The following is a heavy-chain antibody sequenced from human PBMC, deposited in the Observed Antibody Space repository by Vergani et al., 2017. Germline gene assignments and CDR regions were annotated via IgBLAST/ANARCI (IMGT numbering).Heavy chain of an antibody. Sequence: QVQLQESGPGLVKPSETLSLTCAVSGYSISSGYYWGWIRQPPGKGLEWIGSIYHSGSTYYNPSLKSRVTISVDTSKNQISLKLSSVTAADTAVYYCARKNDILTGYYITTNWFDPWGQGTLVTVSS. D-gene: IGHD3-9*01. CDR2: IYHSGST. J-gene: IGHJ5*02. CDR3: ARKNDILTGYYITTNWFDP. CDR1: GYSISSGYY. V-gene: IGHV4-38-2*01.